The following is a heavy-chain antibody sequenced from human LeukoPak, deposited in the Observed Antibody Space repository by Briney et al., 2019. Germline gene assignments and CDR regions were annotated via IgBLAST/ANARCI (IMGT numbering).Heavy chain of an antibody. Sequence: ASVKVSCKASGYTFTSYYMHWVRQAPGQGLEWMGIINPSGGSTSYAQKFQGRVTMTRDMSTSTVYMELSSLRSEDTAVYYCARSPTYIVLMVYALGEGPFDYWGQGTLVTVSS. D-gene: IGHD2-8*01. V-gene: IGHV1-46*01. CDR3: ARSPTYIVLMVYALGEGPFDY. J-gene: IGHJ4*02. CDR2: INPSGGST. CDR1: GYTFTSYY.